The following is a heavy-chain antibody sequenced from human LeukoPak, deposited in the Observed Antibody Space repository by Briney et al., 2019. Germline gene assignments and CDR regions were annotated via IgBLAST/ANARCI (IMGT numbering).Heavy chain of an antibody. J-gene: IGHJ4*02. Sequence: SGTLSLTCAVSGGSVSSSNWWSWVRQPPGKGLEWIGEIYHSGSTNYNPSLESRVTISVDKSKNQFSLNLSSVTAADTAVYYCARGGGYDSFDYWGQGTLVTVSS. D-gene: IGHD5-12*01. CDR2: IYHSGST. CDR3: ARGGGYDSFDY. V-gene: IGHV4-4*02. CDR1: GGSVSSSNW.